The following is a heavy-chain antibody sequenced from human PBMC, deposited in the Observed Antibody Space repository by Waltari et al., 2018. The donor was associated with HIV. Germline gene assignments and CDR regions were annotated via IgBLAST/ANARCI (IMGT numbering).Heavy chain of an antibody. CDR2: INTGNGNT. V-gene: IGHV1-3*04. Sequence: QVQLVQSGAAVKKPGASVKVSCKASGYTFPRYALHWVRQAPGQRLEWMGWINTGNGNTKYSQKFQGRVTITRDTSASTAYMELSSLKSEDTAVYYCARKGAPGFYYFDSWGQGTLVTVSS. J-gene: IGHJ4*02. CDR3: ARKGAPGFYYFDS. CDR1: GYTFPRYA. D-gene: IGHD3-10*01.